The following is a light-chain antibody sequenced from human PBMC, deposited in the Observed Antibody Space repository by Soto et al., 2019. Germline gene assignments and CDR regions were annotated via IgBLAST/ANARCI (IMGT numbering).Light chain of an antibody. CDR3: QRYNSSWT. CDR1: QSISSW. CDR2: KAS. J-gene: IGKJ1*01. Sequence: DIQMTQSPSTLSASVGDRVTITCRASQSISSWLAWYQQKPGKAPKLLIYKASSLESGVPSRFSGSGSGTEFTLTISSLQPDDFATYYCQRYNSSWTFGQGTKVEIK. V-gene: IGKV1-5*03.